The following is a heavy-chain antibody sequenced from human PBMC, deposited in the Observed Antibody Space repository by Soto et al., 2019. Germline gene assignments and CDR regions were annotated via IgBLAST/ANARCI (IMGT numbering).Heavy chain of an antibody. V-gene: IGHV4-61*01. J-gene: IGHJ3*02. D-gene: IGHD3-22*01. CDR3: ARGRPSYYYDSSGCAFDI. Sequence: SETLSLTCTVSGGSVSSGSYYWSWIRQPPGKGLEWIGYIYYSGSTNYNPSLKSRVTISVDTSKNQFSLKLSSVTAADTAVYYCARGRPSYYYDSSGCAFDIWGQGXMVTV. CDR2: IYYSGST. CDR1: GGSVSSGSYY.